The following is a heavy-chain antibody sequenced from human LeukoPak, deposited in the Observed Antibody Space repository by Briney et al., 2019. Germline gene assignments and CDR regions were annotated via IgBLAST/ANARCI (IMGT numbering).Heavy chain of an antibody. V-gene: IGHV4-39*02. D-gene: IGHD6-19*01. Sequence: SETLSLTCTVSGGSISSYYWGWIRQPPGKGLEWIGSIYYSGSPYYNPSLKSRVTISVDTSRNHFSLTVSSVTAADTAVYYCATWRTAKAGFDYWGQGTLVTVSS. CDR2: IYYSGSP. J-gene: IGHJ4*02. CDR3: ATWRTAKAGFDY. CDR1: GGSISSYY.